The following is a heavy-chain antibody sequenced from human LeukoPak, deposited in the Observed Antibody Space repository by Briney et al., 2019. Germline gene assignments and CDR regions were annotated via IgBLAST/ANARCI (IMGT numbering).Heavy chain of an antibody. Sequence: GASVKVSCKASGYTFTSYAMHWVRQAPGQRLEWMGWINAGNGNTKYSQKFQGRVTITADKSTSTAYMELSSLRSEDTAVYYCARSERYSSGWYFLSPSYNWFDPWGQGTLVTVSS. V-gene: IGHV1-3*01. CDR3: ARSERYSSGWYFLSPSYNWFDP. D-gene: IGHD6-19*01. CDR1: GYTFTSYA. CDR2: INAGNGNT. J-gene: IGHJ5*02.